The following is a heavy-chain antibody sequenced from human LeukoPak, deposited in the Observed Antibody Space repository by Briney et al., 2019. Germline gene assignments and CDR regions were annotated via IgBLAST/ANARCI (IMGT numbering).Heavy chain of an antibody. D-gene: IGHD3-22*01. J-gene: IGHJ4*02. CDR3: ARNYYATSGYLYFDY. Sequence: SGTLSLTCGVSGGSISSSNWWSWVRQPPGKGLEWIGEIYHSGSTNYNPSLKSRVTISVDKSKNQFSLKLSSVTAADTAVYYCARNYYATSGYLYFDYWGQGTLVTVSS. CDR1: GGSISSSNW. V-gene: IGHV4-4*02. CDR2: IYHSGST.